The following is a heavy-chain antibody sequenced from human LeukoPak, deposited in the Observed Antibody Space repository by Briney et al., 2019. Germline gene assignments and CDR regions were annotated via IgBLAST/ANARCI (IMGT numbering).Heavy chain of an antibody. CDR3: ARVRQNDAFDI. CDR1: GGSISSYY. CDR2: MYYTGST. Sequence: SETLSLTCTVSGGSISSYYWSWIRQPPGKGLEWIGYMYYTGSTTYNPSLKSRVIMSVDTSKNQLSLKLSSVTAADTAVYYCARVRQNDAFDIWGQGTMVTVSS. V-gene: IGHV4-59*08. J-gene: IGHJ3*02.